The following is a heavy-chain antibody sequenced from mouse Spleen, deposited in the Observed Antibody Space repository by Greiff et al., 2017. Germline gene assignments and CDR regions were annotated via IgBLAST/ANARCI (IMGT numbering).Heavy chain of an antibody. V-gene: IGHV3-6*02. Sequence: ESGPGLVKPSQSLSLTCSVTGYSITSGYYWNWIRQFPGNKLEWMGYISYDGSNNYNPSLKNRISITRDTSKNQFFLKLNSVTTEDTATYYCARGTTVVYPFDYWGQGTTLTVSS. CDR2: ISYDGSN. D-gene: IGHD1-1*01. CDR3: ARGTTVVYPFDY. CDR1: GYSITSGYY. J-gene: IGHJ2*01.